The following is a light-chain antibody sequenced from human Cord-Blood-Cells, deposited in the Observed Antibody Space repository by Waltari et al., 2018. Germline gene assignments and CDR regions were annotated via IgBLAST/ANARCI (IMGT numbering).Light chain of an antibody. V-gene: IGLV3-1*01. CDR2: QDS. Sequence: SYELTQPPSVSVSPGQTASITCSGDKLGDKYACWYQQKPGQSPVLVIYQDSKRPSGIPERFSGSNSGNTATLTISGTQARDEADYYCQAWDSSYVFGTGTKVTVL. CDR1: KLGDKY. J-gene: IGLJ1*01. CDR3: QAWDSSYV.